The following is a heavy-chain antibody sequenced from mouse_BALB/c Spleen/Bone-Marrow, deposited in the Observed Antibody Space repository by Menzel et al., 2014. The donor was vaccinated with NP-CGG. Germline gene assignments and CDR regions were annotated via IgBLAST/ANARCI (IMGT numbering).Heavy chain of an antibody. Sequence: VKVEESGPGLVAPSQSLAITCTISGFSLTGYGVKWVRQPPGKGLEWLGEIWGDGSTDYNSALKSRLSISKDNSKSQVFLKMNSLQTDDTARYYCARDYGTGAMDYWGQGTSVTVSS. CDR2: IWGDGST. CDR3: ARDYGTGAMDY. J-gene: IGHJ4*01. D-gene: IGHD1-1*01. CDR1: GFSLTGYG. V-gene: IGHV2-6-7*01.